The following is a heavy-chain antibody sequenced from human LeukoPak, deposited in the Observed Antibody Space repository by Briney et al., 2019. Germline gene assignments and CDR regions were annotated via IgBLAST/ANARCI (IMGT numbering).Heavy chain of an antibody. Sequence: ASVKVSCKASGYSFTNYAMNWVRQAPGQGLEWMGWISAYNGNTNYAQKLQGRVTMTTDTSTSTAYMELRSLRSDDTAVYYCARGRGYYDSSGLSDIWGQGTMVTVSS. D-gene: IGHD3-22*01. CDR1: GYSFTNYA. CDR3: ARGRGYYDSSGLSDI. J-gene: IGHJ3*02. V-gene: IGHV1-18*01. CDR2: ISAYNGNT.